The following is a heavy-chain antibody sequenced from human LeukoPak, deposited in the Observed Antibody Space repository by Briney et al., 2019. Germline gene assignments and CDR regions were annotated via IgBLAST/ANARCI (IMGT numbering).Heavy chain of an antibody. D-gene: IGHD1-1*01. V-gene: IGHV3-48*04. CDR1: GFPFSDYS. CDR2: IGISSGNT. CDR3: ARDHNYAFDN. Sequence: GGSLRPSCTASGFPFSDYSMNWVRQAPGKGLEWISYIGISSGNTKYADSVKGRFTISADNARNSLYLQMNSLRVEDTAVYYCARDHNYAFDNWGQGTLVSVSS. J-gene: IGHJ4*02.